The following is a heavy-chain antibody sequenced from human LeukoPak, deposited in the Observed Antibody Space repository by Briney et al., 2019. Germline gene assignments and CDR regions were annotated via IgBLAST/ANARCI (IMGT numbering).Heavy chain of an antibody. CDR1: GFIFRNYG. J-gene: IGHJ1*01. CDR2: IDYDGRKT. CDR3: ARDLAFFALSP. D-gene: IGHD3/OR15-3a*01. Sequence: PGGSLRLSCAACGFIFRNYGMHWVRQAPGKGPEWVTGIDYDGRKTYYADSVKGRFTISRDDSKNTLYLQMNSLRSEDTAVYYCARDLAFFALSPGGQGTLVTVSS. V-gene: IGHV3-30*06.